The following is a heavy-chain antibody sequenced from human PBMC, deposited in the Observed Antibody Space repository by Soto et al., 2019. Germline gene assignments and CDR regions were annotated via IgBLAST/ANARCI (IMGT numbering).Heavy chain of an antibody. V-gene: IGHV3-73*01. CDR2: IRSKANSYAT. J-gene: IGHJ4*02. Sequence: PGGSLRLSCAASGFTFSGSAMHWVRQASGKGLEWVGRIRSKANSYATAYAASVKGRFTISRDDSKNTAYLQMNSLKTEDTAVYYCSRLVGATSSFVYWGQGTLVTVS. CDR1: GFTFSGSA. D-gene: IGHD1-26*01. CDR3: SRLVGATSSFVY.